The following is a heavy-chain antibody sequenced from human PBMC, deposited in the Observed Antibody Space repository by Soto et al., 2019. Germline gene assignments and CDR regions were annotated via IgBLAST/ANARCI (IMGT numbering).Heavy chain of an antibody. J-gene: IGHJ4*02. CDR3: AGRYGDCFDY. CDR2: IYYSGST. V-gene: IGHV4-59*08. Sequence: PSETLSLTCTVSGGSISSYYWSWIRQPPGKGLEWIGYIYYSGSTNYNPSLKSRVTISVDTSKNQFSLKLSSVTAADTAVYYCAGRYGDCFDYWGRGTLVTVSS. CDR1: GGSISSYY. D-gene: IGHD4-17*01.